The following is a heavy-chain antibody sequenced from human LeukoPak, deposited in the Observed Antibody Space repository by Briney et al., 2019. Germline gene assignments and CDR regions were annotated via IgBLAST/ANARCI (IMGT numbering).Heavy chain of an antibody. Sequence: TLSLTCTVSGGSISSGSYYWSWIRQPAGKGLEWIGRIYTSGSTNYNPSLKSRVTISVDTSKNQFSLKLSSVTAADTAVYYCARDLGGANWFDPWGQGTLVTVSS. CDR1: GGSISSGSYY. CDR2: IYTSGST. CDR3: ARDLGGANWFDP. J-gene: IGHJ5*02. D-gene: IGHD3-16*01. V-gene: IGHV4-61*02.